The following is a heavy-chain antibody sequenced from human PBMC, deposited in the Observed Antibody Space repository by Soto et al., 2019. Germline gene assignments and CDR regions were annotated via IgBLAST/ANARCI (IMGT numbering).Heavy chain of an antibody. J-gene: IGHJ4*02. CDR1: GYTFSSYG. V-gene: IGHV1-18*01. CDR2: INPYTGNT. Sequence: ASVKVSCKASGYTFSSYGISWVRQAPRQGFEWMGWINPYTGNTNYAQKFQGRVTMTTDTSTSTAYMDLRSLTSDDTAVYYCARVWFGELSSDCWGQGTLVTVSS. CDR3: ARVWFGELSSDC. D-gene: IGHD3-10*01.